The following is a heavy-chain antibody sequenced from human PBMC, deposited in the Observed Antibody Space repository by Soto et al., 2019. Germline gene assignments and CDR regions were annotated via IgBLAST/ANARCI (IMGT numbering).Heavy chain of an antibody. CDR1: GFAFNTYS. CDR3: VRDLGRYFRSGYMDL. D-gene: IGHD3-9*01. Sequence: EVQLVESGGGLVKPGGSRRLSCKASGFAFNTYSMNWVRQPPGKGLEWVSSINEDSTYIYYADSLRGRITISRDNAKDSLFLQMNSLRPDDTAVYYCVRDLGRYFRSGYMDLWGDGATVTVSS. CDR2: INEDSTYI. V-gene: IGHV3-21*02. J-gene: IGHJ6*03.